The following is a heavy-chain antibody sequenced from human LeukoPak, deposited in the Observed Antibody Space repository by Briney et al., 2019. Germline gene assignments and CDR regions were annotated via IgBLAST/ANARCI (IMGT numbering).Heavy chain of an antibody. Sequence: GASVKVSCKASGYTFTSYGISWVRQAPGQGLEWMGWISAYNGNTNYAQKLQGRVTMTTDTSTSTAYMELRSLRSDDTAVHYCARGIKSAVAGTHQVNADYWGQGTLVTVSS. CDR3: ARGIKSAVAGTHQVNADY. CDR1: GYTFTSYG. CDR2: ISAYNGNT. D-gene: IGHD6-19*01. J-gene: IGHJ4*02. V-gene: IGHV1-18*01.